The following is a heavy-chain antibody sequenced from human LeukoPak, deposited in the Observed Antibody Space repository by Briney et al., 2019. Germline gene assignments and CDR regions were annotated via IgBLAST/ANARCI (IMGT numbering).Heavy chain of an antibody. D-gene: IGHD3-10*01. CDR3: TTVTMVRDYDY. CDR2: IKKKGDGGTT. V-gene: IGHV3-15*01. J-gene: IGHJ4*02. Sequence: VGSLRLSYAASVFPFSDDWMSWVRQAPGKGLEWVGRIKKKGDGGTTDYAAPVKGRFTISRDDSKNMLYLEMNNVKIEDTAVYYCTTVTMVRDYDYWGQGTLVTVSS. CDR1: VFPFSDDW.